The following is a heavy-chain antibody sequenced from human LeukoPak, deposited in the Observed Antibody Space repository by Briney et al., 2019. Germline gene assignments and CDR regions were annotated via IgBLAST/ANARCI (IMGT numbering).Heavy chain of an antibody. CDR2: IYYSGST. CDR3: ARGLHWFDL. J-gene: IGHJ5*02. V-gene: IGHV4-39*07. Sequence: SETLSLTCTVSGGSISSSSYYWGWIRQPPGKGLEWIGSIYYSGSTYYNPSLKSRVTISVDTSKNQFSLKLSSVTAADTAVYYCARGLHWFDLWGQGTLVTVSS. CDR1: GGSISSSSYY.